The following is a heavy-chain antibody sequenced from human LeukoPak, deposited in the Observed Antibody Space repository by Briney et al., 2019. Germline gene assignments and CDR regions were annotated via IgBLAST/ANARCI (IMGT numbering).Heavy chain of an antibody. J-gene: IGHJ4*02. Sequence: GGSLRLSCATSGFSFSRFGMNWVRQAPGKGLEWISYISSSSGAIYYADSVKGRFTISRDNAKNSLYLQMSSLRDEDTAIYYCAQKGGTDHWGQGTLVTVSS. D-gene: IGHD2-15*01. V-gene: IGHV3-48*02. CDR1: GFSFSRFG. CDR2: ISSSSGAI. CDR3: AQKGGTDH.